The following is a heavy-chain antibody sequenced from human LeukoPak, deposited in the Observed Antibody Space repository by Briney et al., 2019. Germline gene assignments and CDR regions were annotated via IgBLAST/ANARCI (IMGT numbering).Heavy chain of an antibody. CDR1: GDSSYNSVYY. V-gene: IGHV4-39*07. CDR2: IDYSGST. CDR3: ARVGDRDY. Sequence: PSETLSLTCTVSGDSSYNSVYYWGWIRQPPGKGLEWIGSIDYSGSTYYNPSLKSRATISIDTSKNQFSLKLSSATAADTAVYYCARVGDRDYWGQGTLVTVSS. J-gene: IGHJ4*02. D-gene: IGHD1-26*01.